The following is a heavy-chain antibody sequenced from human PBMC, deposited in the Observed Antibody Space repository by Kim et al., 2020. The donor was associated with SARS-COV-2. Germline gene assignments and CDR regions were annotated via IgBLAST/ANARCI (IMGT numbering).Heavy chain of an antibody. CDR1: GGSFSGYY. V-gene: IGHV4-34*01. D-gene: IGHD2-15*01. Sequence: SETLSLTCAVYGGSFSGYYWSWVRQPPGKGLEWIGEINHSGSTSYNPSLKSRVTISVDTSKNQFSLKLSSVTAADTAVYYCTRGCSGGNCPTFAGRYYMDVWGKGTTVTVSS. J-gene: IGHJ6*03. CDR3: TRGCSGGNCPTFAGRYYMDV. CDR2: INHSGST.